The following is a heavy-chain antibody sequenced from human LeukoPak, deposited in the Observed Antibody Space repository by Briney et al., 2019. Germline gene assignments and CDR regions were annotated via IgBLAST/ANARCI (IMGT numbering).Heavy chain of an antibody. D-gene: IGHD3-3*01. CDR2: ISSSSSTI. CDR3: ARSYDFWSGYYPRFDY. Sequence: RGSLRLSCAASGFTFSSYSMNWVRQAPGKGLEWVSYISSSSSTIYYADSVKGRFTISRDNAKNSLYLQMNSLRAEDTAVYYCARSYDFWSGYYPRFDYWGQGTLVTVSS. J-gene: IGHJ4*02. V-gene: IGHV3-48*01. CDR1: GFTFSSYS.